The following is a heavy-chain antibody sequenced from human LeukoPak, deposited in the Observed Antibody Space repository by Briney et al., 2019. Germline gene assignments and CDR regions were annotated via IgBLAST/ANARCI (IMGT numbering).Heavy chain of an antibody. CDR1: GGSFSGYY. J-gene: IGHJ4*02. Sequence: SETLSLTCAVYGGSFSGYYWSWIRQPPGKGLECIGEINHSGSTNYNPSLKSRVTISVDTSKNQFSLKLSSVTAADTAVYYCARGLLDGVFDYWGQGTLVTVSS. CDR2: INHSGST. V-gene: IGHV4-34*01. CDR3: ARGLLDGVFDY. D-gene: IGHD1-26*01.